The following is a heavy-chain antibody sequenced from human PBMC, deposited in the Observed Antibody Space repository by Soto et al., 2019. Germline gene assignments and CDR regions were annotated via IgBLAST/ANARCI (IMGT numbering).Heavy chain of an antibody. CDR2: INSDGSST. CDR3: AREVGNNYYYGMDV. J-gene: IGHJ6*02. CDR1: GFTFSSYW. V-gene: IGHV3-74*01. Sequence: PGGSLRLSCAASGFTFSSYWMHWVRQAPGKGLVWVSRINSDGSSTSYADSVKGRFTISRDNAKNTLYLQMNSLRAEDTAVYYYAREVGNNYYYGMDVWGQGTTVTVSS. D-gene: IGHD2-2*01.